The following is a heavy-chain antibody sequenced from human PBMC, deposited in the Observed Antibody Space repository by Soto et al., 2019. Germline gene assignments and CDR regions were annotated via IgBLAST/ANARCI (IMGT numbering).Heavy chain of an antibody. D-gene: IGHD3-3*01. CDR1: GGSINRGGYF. CDR2: IYNSGTT. Sequence: QVQLQESGPGLVKPSQTLSLTCTVSGGSINRGGYFWSWIRQTPGKGLEWIGHIYNSGTTYTNPSLNSRATISGDTSPNRFSLNLRSATAADTAIYYCARGPSADKVDYWGQGTLVTVSS. CDR3: ARGPSADKVDY. V-gene: IGHV4-30-4*01. J-gene: IGHJ4*02.